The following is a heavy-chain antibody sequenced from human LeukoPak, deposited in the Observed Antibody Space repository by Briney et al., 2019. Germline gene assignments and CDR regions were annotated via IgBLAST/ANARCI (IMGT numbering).Heavy chain of an antibody. CDR1: GYTFTAYY. V-gene: IGHV1-2*02. D-gene: IGHD6-19*01. Sequence: ASVTVSCKASGYTFTAYYIHWVRQAPGPGLEWMGWINPNSDDTNYPQNFQGRVTMTRDTSINTAYMELSRLKSDDRAVYYCAREHSSAVITFDYCGEGTLVTVSS. J-gene: IGHJ4*02. CDR3: AREHSSAVITFDY. CDR2: INPNSDDT.